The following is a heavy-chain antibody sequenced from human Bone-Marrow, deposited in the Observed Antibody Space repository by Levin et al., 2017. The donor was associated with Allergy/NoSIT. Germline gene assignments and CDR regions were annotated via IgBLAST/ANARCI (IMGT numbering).Heavy chain of an antibody. V-gene: IGHV3-30-3*01. CDR2: ISYDGSNK. Sequence: PGGSLRLSCAASGFTFSSYAMHWVRQAPGKGLEWVAVISYDGSNKYYADSVKGRFTISRDNSKNTLYLQMNSLRAEDTAVYYCARDPPGLWLSYFDYWGQGTLVTVSS. CDR1: GFTFSSYA. CDR3: ARDPPGLWLSYFDY. D-gene: IGHD5-18*01. J-gene: IGHJ4*02.